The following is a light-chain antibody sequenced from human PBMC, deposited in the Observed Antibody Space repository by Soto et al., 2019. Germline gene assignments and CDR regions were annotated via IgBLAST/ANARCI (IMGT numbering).Light chain of an antibody. V-gene: IGKV3-15*01. Sequence: EMVMTQSPVTLSGSPGERVTLSCRASRTISRNLAWYQQKPGQAPRLLIYGASTRATGIPDRFSGSGTGTEFTLTINSLQSEDFAMNYCQPHNNWPVVTFGGGTRVEIK. J-gene: IGKJ4*01. CDR3: QPHNNWPVVT. CDR1: RTISRN. CDR2: GAS.